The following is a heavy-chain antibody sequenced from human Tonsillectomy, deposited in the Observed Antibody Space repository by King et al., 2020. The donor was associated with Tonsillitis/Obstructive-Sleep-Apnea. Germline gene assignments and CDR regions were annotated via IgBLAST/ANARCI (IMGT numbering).Heavy chain of an antibody. CDR2: IIPIFGTA. Sequence: QLVQSGAEVKKPGSSVKVSCKASGGTFSSYAISWGRQAPGQGLEVMGGIIPIFGTANYAQEFQGRVTITADESTSTAYMELSSPRSEDTAVYYCARDAEDALHFWSGHYWGQGTLVTVSS. CDR1: GGTFSSYA. CDR3: ARDAEDALHFWSGHY. V-gene: IGHV1-69*01. D-gene: IGHD3-3*01. J-gene: IGHJ4*02.